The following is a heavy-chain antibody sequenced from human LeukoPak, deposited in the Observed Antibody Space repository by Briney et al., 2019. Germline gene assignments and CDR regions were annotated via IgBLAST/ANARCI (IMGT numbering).Heavy chain of an antibody. CDR2: INPNSGGT. Sequence: GASVKVSCRASGYTFTGYYMHWVRQAPGQGLEWMGWINPNSGGTNYAQKFQGRVTMTRDTSISTAYMELSRLRSDDTAVYYRARDFPSGSYADWGQGTLVTVSS. D-gene: IGHD1-26*01. J-gene: IGHJ4*02. CDR3: ARDFPSGSYAD. CDR1: GYTFTGYY. V-gene: IGHV1-2*02.